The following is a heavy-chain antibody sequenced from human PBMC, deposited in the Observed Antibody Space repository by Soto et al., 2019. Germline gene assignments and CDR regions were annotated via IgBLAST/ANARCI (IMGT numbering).Heavy chain of an antibody. J-gene: IGHJ6*02. CDR2: IIPIFDIT. CDR1: GGTFSSYS. Sequence: PGTVSCNASGGTFSSYSISWVRQAPGQGLEWMGGIIPIFDITNYAQKFQGRVTITADESTSTAYMELSSLGSDDTPVYYCAGPDPGRYSSNHHYYHALHVRGQATT. V-gene: IGHV1-69*01. CDR3: AGPDPGRYSSNHHYYHALHV. D-gene: IGHD2-21*01.